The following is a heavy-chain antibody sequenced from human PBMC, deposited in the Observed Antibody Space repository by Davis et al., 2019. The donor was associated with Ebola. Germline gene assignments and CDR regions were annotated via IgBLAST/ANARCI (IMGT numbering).Heavy chain of an antibody. Sequence: GESLKISCAASGFTFSSYWMSWVRQAPGKGLEWVANIKQDGSEKYYVDSVKGRFTISRDNAKNSLYLQMNSLRAEDTAVYYCARQGSGAYDEIDMWGQGTMVTVSS. V-gene: IGHV3-7*01. CDR3: ARQGSGAYDEIDM. CDR1: GFTFSSYW. CDR2: IKQDGSEK. J-gene: IGHJ3*02. D-gene: IGHD3-22*01.